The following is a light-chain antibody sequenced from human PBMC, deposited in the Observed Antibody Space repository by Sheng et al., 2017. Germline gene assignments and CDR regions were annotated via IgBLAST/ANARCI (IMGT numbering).Light chain of an antibody. J-gene: IGKJ2*01. CDR1: QSLVKSDGNTY. CDR2: KIS. V-gene: IGKV2-24*01. Sequence: DIVMTQSQLSSPVTLGQPASISCRSSQSLVKSDGNTYLSWLQQRPGQPPRLLIYKISNRSSGVPDRFSGSGAGTDFTLKISRVEAEDVGVYYCVQTTQLPYTFGQGTKLEIK. CDR3: VQTTQLPYT.